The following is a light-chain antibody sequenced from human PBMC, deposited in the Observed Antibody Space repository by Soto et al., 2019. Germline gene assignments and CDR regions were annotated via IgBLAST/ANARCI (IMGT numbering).Light chain of an antibody. J-gene: IGKJ4*01. CDR1: QSIIDN. V-gene: IGKV3-15*01. CDR3: QEYFDWPLT. Sequence: ENVMTQSPATLSVSPGEGVTLSCRASQSIIDNLAWYQQKPGQTPRLLIYDVYSRASGIPARFSGSSSGTDYTLTISSLQSEDSAVYYCQEYFDWPLTFGGGTNVEI. CDR2: DVY.